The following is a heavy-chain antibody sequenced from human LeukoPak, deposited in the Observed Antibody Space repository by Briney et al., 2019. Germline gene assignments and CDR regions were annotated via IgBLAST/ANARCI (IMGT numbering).Heavy chain of an antibody. CDR2: ISYDGSNK. CDR1: GFTFSSYG. V-gene: IGHV3-30*18. D-gene: IGHD6-19*01. CDR3: AKDRYSSGWYSDY. J-gene: IGHJ4*02. Sequence: PGRSLRLSCAASGFTFSSYGMHWVRQAPGKGLEWVAVISYDGSNKYYADSVKGRFTISRDNSKNTLYLQMYSLRAEDTAVYYCAKDRYSSGWYSDYWGQGTLVTVSS.